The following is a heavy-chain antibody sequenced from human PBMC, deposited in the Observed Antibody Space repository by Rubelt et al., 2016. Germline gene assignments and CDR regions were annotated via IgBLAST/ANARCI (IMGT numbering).Heavy chain of an antibody. CDR3: ARLPGSRTWYDF. J-gene: IGHJ4*02. CDR2: IYSGGST. Sequence: EVQLVESGGGLVQPGGSLRLSCAASGFTFSSYWMHWVRQAPGKGLVWVSLIYSGGSTYYADSVKGRFTVSRDNSKNTLYLQMDSLRAEDTAVYFCARLPGSRTWYDFWGQGSLVTVSS. V-gene: IGHV3-74*01. CDR1: GFTFSSYW. D-gene: IGHD6-13*01.